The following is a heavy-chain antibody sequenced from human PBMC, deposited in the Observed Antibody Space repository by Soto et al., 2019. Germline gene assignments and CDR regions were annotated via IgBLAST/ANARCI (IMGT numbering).Heavy chain of an antibody. Sequence: GGSLRLSCAASGFTFSNAWMSWVRQAPGKGLEWVGRIKSKTDGGTTDYAAPVKGRFTISRYDSKNTLYLQMNSLKTEDTAVYYCTTYYYDSSGDAFDIWGQGTMVTVSS. CDR2: IKSKTDGGTT. V-gene: IGHV3-15*01. CDR1: GFTFSNAW. D-gene: IGHD3-22*01. J-gene: IGHJ3*02. CDR3: TTYYYDSSGDAFDI.